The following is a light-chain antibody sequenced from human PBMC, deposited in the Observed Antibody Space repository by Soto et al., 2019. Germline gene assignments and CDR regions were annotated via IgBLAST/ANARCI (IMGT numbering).Light chain of an antibody. V-gene: IGKV1-12*01. J-gene: IGKJ5*01. CDR3: QQANSFPVP. Sequence: DIQLTQSPSSVSASVGDRVTITCRASQDVSSWLGWYQQKPGKAPKLLIYAASALRSGVPSRFSGSGSGTDFTLTITSLQPEDSATYYCQQANSFPVPFGQGTRLEIK. CDR2: AAS. CDR1: QDVSSW.